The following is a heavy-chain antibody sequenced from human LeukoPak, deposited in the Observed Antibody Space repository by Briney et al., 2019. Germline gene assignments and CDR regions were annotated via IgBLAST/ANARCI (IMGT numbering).Heavy chain of an antibody. Sequence: GGSLRLSCAASGFTVSNDYISWVRQAPGKGLEWASVIYSGGSTKYADSVKARLTISRDNSKNTVYLQMNSLRADDTAVYYCARATLDNWGQGTLVTASS. J-gene: IGHJ4*02. CDR1: GFTVSNDY. CDR2: IYSGGST. CDR3: ARATLDN. V-gene: IGHV3-53*01.